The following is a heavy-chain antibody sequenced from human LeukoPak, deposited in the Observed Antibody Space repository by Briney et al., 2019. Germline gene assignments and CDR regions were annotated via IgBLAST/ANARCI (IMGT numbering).Heavy chain of an antibody. D-gene: IGHD3-22*01. CDR3: AGLVGRYSSGLYYYYFDY. V-gene: IGHV4-4*02. Sequence: SETLSLTCTVSGDSINSLDLWSWARQPPGKGLEWIGEMYLSGTTHSNPSVKSRVTISIDKSKNQFFLNLSSVTAADTAVYYCAGLVGRYSSGLYYYYFDYWGQGTLVTVSS. CDR1: GDSINSLDL. J-gene: IGHJ4*02. CDR2: MYLSGTT.